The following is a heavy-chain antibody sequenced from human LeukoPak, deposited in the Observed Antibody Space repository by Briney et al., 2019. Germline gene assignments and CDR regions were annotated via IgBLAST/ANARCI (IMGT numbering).Heavy chain of an antibody. D-gene: IGHD2-2*01. CDR1: GFTVSSNY. J-gene: IGHJ4*02. CDR2: IYSGGST. V-gene: IGHV3-53*01. Sequence: GSLRLSCAASGFTVSSNYMSWVRQAPGKGLEWVSVIYSGGSTYYADSVKGRFTISRDNSKNTLYLQMNSLRAEDTAVYYCARVLRYCSSTSCPLGYFDYWGQGTLVTVSS. CDR3: ARVLRYCSSTSCPLGYFDY.